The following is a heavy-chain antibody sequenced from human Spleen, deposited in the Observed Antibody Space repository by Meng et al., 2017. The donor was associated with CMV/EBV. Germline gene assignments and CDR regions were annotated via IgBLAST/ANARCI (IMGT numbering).Heavy chain of an antibody. D-gene: IGHD4-23*01. J-gene: IGHJ4*02. CDR1: GFTFSNFG. Sequence: SCAASGFTFSNFGMHWIRQAPGKGLEWLAVISYDGANKYYIDSVKGRFTISRDISKNTVYLQMDSLGAEDTAVYFCARDSVRRGNDYWGQGTLVTVSS. CDR3: ARDSVRRGNDY. V-gene: IGHV3-30*03. CDR2: ISYDGANK.